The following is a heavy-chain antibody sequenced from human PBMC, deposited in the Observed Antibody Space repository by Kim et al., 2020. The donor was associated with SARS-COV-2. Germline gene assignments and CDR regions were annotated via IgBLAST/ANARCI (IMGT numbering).Heavy chain of an antibody. V-gene: IGHV3-23*05. CDR2: T. D-gene: IGHD6-19*01. J-gene: IGHJ4*02. Sequence: TYYAGSGRGRVTISRDSSKNTVYLQINSLRDEDTAVYFCAKRGSGWYLDFWGQGTLITVSS. CDR3: AKRGSGWYLDF.